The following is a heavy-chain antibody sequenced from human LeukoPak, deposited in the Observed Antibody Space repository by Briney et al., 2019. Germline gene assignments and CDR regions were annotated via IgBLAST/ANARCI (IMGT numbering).Heavy chain of an antibody. D-gene: IGHD1-1*01. Sequence: GGSLRLSCAASGFTFSSYSMTWVRQAPGKGLEWVSSISSSSSYIYYADSVKGRFTISRDNAKNSLYLQMNSLRAEDTAVYYXXXXXXXXXXXXYSQYYYYYMDVWGKGTTVTISS. J-gene: IGHJ6*03. V-gene: IGHV3-21*04. CDR1: GFTFSSYS. CDR3: XXXXXXXXXXXYSQYYYYYMDV. CDR2: ISSSSSYI.